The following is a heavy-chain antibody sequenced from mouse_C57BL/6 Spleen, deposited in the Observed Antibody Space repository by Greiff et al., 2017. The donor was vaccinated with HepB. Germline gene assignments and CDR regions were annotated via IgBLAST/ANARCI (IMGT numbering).Heavy chain of an antibody. CDR3: ARGGNYFDY. CDR1: GYTFTSYW. D-gene: IGHD1-1*02. Sequence: VQLQQPGAELVKPGASVKLSCKASGYTFTSYWMQWVKQRPGQGLEWIGEIDPSDSYTNYNQKFKGKATLTVDTSSSTAYMQLSSLTSEDCAVYYCARGGNYFDYWGQGTTLTVSS. V-gene: IGHV1-50*01. CDR2: IDPSDSYT. J-gene: IGHJ2*01.